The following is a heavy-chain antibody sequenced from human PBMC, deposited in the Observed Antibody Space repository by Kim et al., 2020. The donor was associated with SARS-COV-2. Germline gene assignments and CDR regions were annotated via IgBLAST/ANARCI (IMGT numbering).Heavy chain of an antibody. V-gene: IGHV4-34*01. Sequence: SETLSLTCAVYGGSFSGYYWSWIRQPPGKGLEWIGEINHSGSTNYNPSHKSRVTISVDTSKNQFSLKLSSVTAADTAVYYCARGRLPTIFGVVIFRYGMDVWGQGTTVTVSS. CDR2: INHSGST. CDR3: ARGRLPTIFGVVIFRYGMDV. J-gene: IGHJ6*02. D-gene: IGHD3-3*01. CDR1: GGSFSGYY.